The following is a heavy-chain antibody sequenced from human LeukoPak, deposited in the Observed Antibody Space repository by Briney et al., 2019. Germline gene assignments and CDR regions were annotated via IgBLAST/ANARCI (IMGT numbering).Heavy chain of an antibody. CDR1: GFAFSSYN. D-gene: IGHD6-13*01. V-gene: IGHV3-21*06. CDR3: VRISTAAAGSDY. CDR2: ISTTSTYI. Sequence: PGGSLRLSCAASGFAFSSYNMKWVRQAPGKGLEWVSFISTTSTYIYYADSVKGRFTVSRDNSKNLLYLQMNSLRVEDTAVYYCVRISTAAAGSDYWGQGTLVTVSS. J-gene: IGHJ4*02.